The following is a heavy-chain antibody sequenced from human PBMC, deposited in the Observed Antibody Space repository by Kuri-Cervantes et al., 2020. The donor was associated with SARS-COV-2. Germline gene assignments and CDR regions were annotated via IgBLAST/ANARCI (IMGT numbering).Heavy chain of an antibody. CDR2: IKHSGST. D-gene: IGHD5/OR15-5a*01. CDR3: ARRVPGF. V-gene: IGHV4-34*01. J-gene: IGHJ4*02. CDR1: GGSFNDYW. Sequence: GSLRLSCAVYGGSFNDYWWSWVRQPPGTGLEWIGDIKHSGSTNCNPSLKSRVTISVDTSKNQFSLKLTSVTAADTAVYYCARRVPGFWGPGTLVTVSS.